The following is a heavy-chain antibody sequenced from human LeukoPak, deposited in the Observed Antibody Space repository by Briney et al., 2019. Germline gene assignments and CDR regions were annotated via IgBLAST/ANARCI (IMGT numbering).Heavy chain of an antibody. CDR3: ARVAARRPFYYYYYYMDV. J-gene: IGHJ6*03. CDR2: IYYSGST. Sequence: SETLSLTCTVSGGSISSYYWSWIRQPPGKGLEWIGYIYYSGSTNYNPSLKSRVTISVDTSKNQFSLKLSSVTAADTAVYYCARVAARRPFYYYYYYMDVWGKGTTVTVSS. V-gene: IGHV4-59*01. D-gene: IGHD6-6*01. CDR1: GGSISSYY.